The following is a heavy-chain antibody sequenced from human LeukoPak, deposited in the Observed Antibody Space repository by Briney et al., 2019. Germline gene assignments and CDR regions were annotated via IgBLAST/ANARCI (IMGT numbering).Heavy chain of an antibody. CDR3: AKDDDY. CDR1: GFSFDEHA. V-gene: IGHV3-9*01. Sequence: GRSLRLFCAASGFSFDEHAMHWVRQAPGKGLEWVSGISYSSETIGYVDSVKGRFTVSRDNRKNSLYLQMNSLRAEDTAMYYCAKDDDYWGQGTLVTVSS. J-gene: IGHJ4*02. CDR2: ISYSSETI.